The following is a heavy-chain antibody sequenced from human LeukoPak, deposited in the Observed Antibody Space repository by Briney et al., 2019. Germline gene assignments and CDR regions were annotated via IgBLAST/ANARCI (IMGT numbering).Heavy chain of an antibody. CDR1: GFSLISNS. J-gene: IGHJ4*02. CDR3: ARAPGQGPE. V-gene: IGHV3-21*01. Sequence: GGSLRLSCAASGFSLISNSMNWFRQAPGRGLERVSSMSTSATYIHYADSVKGRFTMSRDNAKNSLYLQMNSLRAEDTAVYYCARAPGQGPEWGQGTLVTVSS. D-gene: IGHD3-10*01. CDR2: MSTSATYI.